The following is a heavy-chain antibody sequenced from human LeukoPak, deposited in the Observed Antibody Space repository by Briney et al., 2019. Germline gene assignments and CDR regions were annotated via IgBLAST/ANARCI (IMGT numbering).Heavy chain of an antibody. CDR1: GYSFTSYW. Sequence: GESLKISCKGSGYSFTSYWIGWVRQMPGKGLEWMGIIYPGDSDTRYSPSFQGQITISADKSISTAYLQWSSLKASDTAMYYCARLRVGSSSYNWFDPWGQGTLVTVSS. V-gene: IGHV5-51*01. D-gene: IGHD6-13*01. CDR2: IYPGDSDT. J-gene: IGHJ5*02. CDR3: ARLRVGSSSYNWFDP.